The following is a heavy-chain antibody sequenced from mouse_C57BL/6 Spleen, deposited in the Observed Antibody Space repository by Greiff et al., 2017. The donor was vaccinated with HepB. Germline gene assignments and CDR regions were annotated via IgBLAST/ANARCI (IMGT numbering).Heavy chain of an antibody. V-gene: IGHV1-66*01. CDR2: SYPGSGNT. CDR3: ARPHYSNYEDAMDY. CDR1: GYSFTSYS. D-gene: IGHD2-5*01. J-gene: IGHJ4*01. Sequence: QVKLKQSGPELVKPGASVKLSCKASGYSFTSYSIPWVKQRPDQGLDWIGWSYPGSGNTKYNEKFKVKATLTADTSSSTAYMQLSSLTSEDFAVYYCARPHYSNYEDAMDYWGKGTSVTVAS.